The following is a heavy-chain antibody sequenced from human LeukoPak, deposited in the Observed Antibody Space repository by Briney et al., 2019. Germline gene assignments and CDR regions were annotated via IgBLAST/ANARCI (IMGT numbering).Heavy chain of an antibody. CDR1: GFTFSSYA. D-gene: IGHD6-25*01. V-gene: IGHV3-33*01. CDR3: ARKGDSSGVFDY. J-gene: IGHJ4*02. Sequence: GGSLRLSCAASGFTFSSYAMQWVRQARGKGLEWVAIIWYDGSNKYYADSLKGRFTISRDNSKNTLYLEMNSLRVEDTAVYYCARKGDSSGVFDYWGQGTLVTVSS. CDR2: IWYDGSNK.